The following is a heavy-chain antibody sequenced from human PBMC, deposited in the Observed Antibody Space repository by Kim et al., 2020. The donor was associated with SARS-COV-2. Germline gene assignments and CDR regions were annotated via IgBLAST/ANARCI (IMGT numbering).Heavy chain of an antibody. Sequence: GGSLRLSCAASGFTFGDYAMHWVRQAPGKGLEWVSLISGGGGSTYYADSVKGRFTISRDNSKNSLYLQMNSLRTEDTALYYCAKDGRQYFDYWGQGTLVTVSS. CDR1: GFTFGDYA. V-gene: IGHV3-43*02. CDR3: AKDGRQYFDY. J-gene: IGHJ4*02. CDR2: ISGGGGST. D-gene: IGHD1-26*01.